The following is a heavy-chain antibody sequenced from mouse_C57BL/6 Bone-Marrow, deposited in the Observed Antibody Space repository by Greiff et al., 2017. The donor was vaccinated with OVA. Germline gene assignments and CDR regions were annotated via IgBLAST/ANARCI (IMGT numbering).Heavy chain of an antibody. Sequence: VQLQQSGAELARPGASVKLSCKASGYTFTSFGISWVKQRTGQGLEWIGEIYPRSGNTYYNEKFKGKATLTADKSSSTAYMELRSLTSGDAAVYFCARSICYGYDGTAWFAYWGQGTLVTVSA. CDR3: ARSICYGYDGTAWFAY. D-gene: IGHD2-2*01. J-gene: IGHJ3*01. CDR2: IYPRSGNT. V-gene: IGHV1-81*01. CDR1: GYTFTSFG.